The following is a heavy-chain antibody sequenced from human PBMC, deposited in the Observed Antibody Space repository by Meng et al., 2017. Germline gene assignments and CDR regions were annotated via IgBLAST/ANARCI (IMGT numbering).Heavy chain of an antibody. Sequence: GESLKISCAASGFTFSSYSMNWVRQAPGKGLEWVSAISGSCGSTYYADSVKGRFTISRDNSKNTLYLQMNSLRAEDTAVYYCAKDLLVGATWGQGTLVTVS. CDR2: ISGSCGST. V-gene: IGHV3-23*01. J-gene: IGHJ4*02. CDR1: GFTFSSYS. D-gene: IGHD1-26*01. CDR3: AKDLLVGAT.